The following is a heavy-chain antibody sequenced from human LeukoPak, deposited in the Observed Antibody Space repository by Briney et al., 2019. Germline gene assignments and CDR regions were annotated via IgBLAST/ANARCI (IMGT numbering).Heavy chain of an antibody. V-gene: IGHV4-61*09. CDR2: LYTSGST. Sequence: SETLSLTCTVSGGSISSGSYYWTWIRQPAGKGLEWIGHLYTSGSTTYNPSLQSRVTISADTSKNQFSLRLTSVIAADTAVYYCARAGGSVGWYGTIDSWGQGMLVTVSS. CDR1: GGSISSGSYY. D-gene: IGHD6-19*01. CDR3: ARAGGSVGWYGTIDS. J-gene: IGHJ4*02.